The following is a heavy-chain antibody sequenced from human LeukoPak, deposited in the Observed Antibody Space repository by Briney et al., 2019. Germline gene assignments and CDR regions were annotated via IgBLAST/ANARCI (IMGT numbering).Heavy chain of an antibody. CDR2: IYYSGST. CDR3: ASYQTRRDAFDI. V-gene: IGHV4-59*01. D-gene: IGHD1-14*01. J-gene: IGHJ3*02. Sequence: SETLSLTCTVTGGSISSDYWSWIRQPPGKGLEWIGYIYYSGSTNYNPSLKSRVTTSVDTSKNQFSLKLSSVTAADTAVYYCASYQTRRDAFDIWGQGTMVTVSS. CDR1: GGSISSDY.